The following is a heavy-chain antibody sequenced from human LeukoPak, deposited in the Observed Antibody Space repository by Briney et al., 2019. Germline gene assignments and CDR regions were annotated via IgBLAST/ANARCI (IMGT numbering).Heavy chain of an antibody. V-gene: IGHV3-30-3*01. CDR1: GFTSSSYA. CDR3: ARVARYSSSAGYFQH. D-gene: IGHD6-6*01. CDR2: ISYDGSNK. J-gene: IGHJ1*01. Sequence: GGSLRLSCAASGFTSSSYAMHWVRQAPGKGLEWVAVISYDGSNKYYADSVKGRFTISRDNSKNTLYLQMNSLRAEDTAVYYCARVARYSSSAGYFQHWGQGTLVTVSS.